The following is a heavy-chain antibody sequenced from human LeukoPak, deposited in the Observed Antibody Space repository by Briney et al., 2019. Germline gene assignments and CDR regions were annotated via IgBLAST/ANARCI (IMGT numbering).Heavy chain of an antibody. D-gene: IGHD3-3*01. CDR3: ARGRFLEWLFVYFDY. CDR2: MNPNSGNT. V-gene: IGHV1-8*01. J-gene: IGHJ4*02. Sequence: GASVKVSCKASGYTFTSYDINWVRQATGQGLEWMGWMNPNSGNTGYAQKFQGRVTMTRNTSISTAYMELSSLRSDDTAVYYCARGRFLEWLFVYFDYWGQGTLVTVSS. CDR1: GYTFTSYD.